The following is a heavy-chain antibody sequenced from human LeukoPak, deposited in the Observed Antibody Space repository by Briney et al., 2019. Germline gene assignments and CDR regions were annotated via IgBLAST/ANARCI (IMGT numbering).Heavy chain of an antibody. J-gene: IGHJ4*02. CDR2: ISAYNGNT. D-gene: IGHD3-3*01. CDR3: AKCVSAYWSEN. Sequence: ASVKVSCKASGYTFASYGISWVRQAPGQGLECMGWISAYNGNTNYAQKFQGRLTMTTDTSTSTAYMELKSLRSNDTAVYYCAKCVSAYWSENWGQGTLVTVS. CDR1: GYTFASYG. V-gene: IGHV1-18*01.